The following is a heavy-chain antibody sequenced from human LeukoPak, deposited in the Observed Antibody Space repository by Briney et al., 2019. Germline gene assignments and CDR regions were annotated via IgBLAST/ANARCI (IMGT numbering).Heavy chain of an antibody. Sequence: SETLSLTCPVSGGSISSYYWSWIRQPPGKGLEWIGHIYYSGSTNYKPSLKSRVTISVDTSKNRFSLKLSSVTAADTAVYYCARLRDDSSGYYSYYFDYWGQGTLVTVSS. CDR2: IYYSGST. CDR1: GGSISSYY. CDR3: ARLRDDSSGYYSYYFDY. J-gene: IGHJ4*02. D-gene: IGHD3-22*01. V-gene: IGHV4-59*08.